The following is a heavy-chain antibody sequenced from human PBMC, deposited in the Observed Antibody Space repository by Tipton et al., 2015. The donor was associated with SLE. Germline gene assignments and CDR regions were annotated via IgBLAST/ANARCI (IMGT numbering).Heavy chain of an antibody. CDR1: GFTFSSYD. CDR2: IGTTGDT. Sequence: SLRLSCAASGFTFSSYDMHWVRQATGKGLEWVSAIGTTGDTYYTGSVKGRFTISRENAKNSLYLQMNSLRAGDTAVYYCARALFDAVAGPSGMDVWGQGTTVTVSS. CDR3: ARALFDAVAGPSGMDV. V-gene: IGHV3-13*01. D-gene: IGHD6-19*01. J-gene: IGHJ6*02.